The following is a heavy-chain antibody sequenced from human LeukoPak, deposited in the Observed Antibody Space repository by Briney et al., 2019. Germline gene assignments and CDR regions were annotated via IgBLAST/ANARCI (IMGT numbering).Heavy chain of an antibody. J-gene: IGHJ4*02. CDR2: INPYSGDT. Sequence: ASVKVSCKASGYTFTGYHIHWMRPAPGQGLEWMGRINPYSGDTNFAQKFQGRVTMTRDTSITTAYMDLSSLTPDDTAVYFCARDQGSLTRSWYTGYWGQGTQVSVSS. CDR1: GYTFTGYH. CDR3: ARDQGSLTRSWYTGY. V-gene: IGHV1-2*06. D-gene: IGHD6-13*01.